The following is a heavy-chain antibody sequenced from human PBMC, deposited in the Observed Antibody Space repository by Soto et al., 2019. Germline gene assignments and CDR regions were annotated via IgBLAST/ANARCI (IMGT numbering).Heavy chain of an antibody. CDR3: ARTGDSSGYSSIQPHQPIDY. V-gene: IGHV4-59*08. J-gene: IGHJ4*02. CDR1: GGSISSYY. CDR2: IYYSGST. D-gene: IGHD3-22*01. Sequence: SETLSLTCTVSGGSISSYYWSWIRQPPGKGLEWIGYIYYSGSTNYNPSLKSRVTISVDTSKNQFSLKLSSVTAADTAVYYCARTGDSSGYSSIQPHQPIDYWGQGTLVTVSS.